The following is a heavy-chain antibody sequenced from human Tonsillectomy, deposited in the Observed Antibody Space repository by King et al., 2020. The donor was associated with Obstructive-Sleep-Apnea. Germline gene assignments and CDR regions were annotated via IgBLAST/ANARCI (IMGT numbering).Heavy chain of an antibody. D-gene: IGHD5-18*01. Sequence: VQLVESGGGLVQPGRSLRLSCAASGFTFDDYAMHWVRQAPGKGLEWVSGISWNSGSIGYADSVKGRFTISRDNAKNSLYLQMNSLRAEVTALYYCAKALGYSYGSYYFDYWGQGTLVTVSS. CDR1: GFTFDDYA. CDR3: AKALGYSYGSYYFDY. CDR2: ISWNSGSI. V-gene: IGHV3-9*01. J-gene: IGHJ4*02.